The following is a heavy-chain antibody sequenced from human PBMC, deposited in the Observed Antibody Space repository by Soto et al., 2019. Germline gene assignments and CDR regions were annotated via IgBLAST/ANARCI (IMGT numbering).Heavy chain of an antibody. CDR1: GFTFSSYA. V-gene: IGHV3-23*01. D-gene: IGHD6-19*01. Sequence: GGSLRLSCAASGFTFSSYAMSWVRQAPGKGLEWVSAISGSGGSTYYADSVKGRFTISRDNSKNTLYLQMNSLRAEDTAVYYCAKDLEFSVADPDAYDIWGQGTMVTVSS. CDR2: ISGSGGST. CDR3: AKDLEFSVADPDAYDI. J-gene: IGHJ3*02.